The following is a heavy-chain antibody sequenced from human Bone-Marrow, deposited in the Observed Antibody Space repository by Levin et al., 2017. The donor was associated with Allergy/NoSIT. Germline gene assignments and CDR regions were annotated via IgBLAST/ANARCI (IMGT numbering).Heavy chain of an antibody. V-gene: IGHV3-7*01. CDR3: ARFPLYWNQIRGSYNYYGMDV. CDR2: IMQDGSEK. CDR1: GFTFSSFW. D-gene: IGHD1-1*01. Sequence: GGSLRLSCAASGFTFSSFWMSWVRQAPGKGLEWVANIMQDGSEKYYVDSVKGRFTISRDNAKNSLYLQVNSLRAEDTAVYYCARFPLYWNQIRGSYNYYGMDVWGQGTTVTVSS. J-gene: IGHJ6*02.